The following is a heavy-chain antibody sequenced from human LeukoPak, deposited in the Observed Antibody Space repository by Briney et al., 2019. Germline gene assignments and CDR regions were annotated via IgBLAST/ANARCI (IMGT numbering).Heavy chain of an antibody. J-gene: IGHJ5*02. V-gene: IGHV3-23*01. Sequence: GGSLRLSCAASTFTFSSYTMNWVRQAPGKGLEWVSTISGSGDNTYYADSVNGRFTISRDNSKKTLYLYMNSLRAEDTAVYFCAKWGTISGSRNNWLDPWGQGTLVTVSS. CDR1: TFTFSSYT. D-gene: IGHD6-13*01. CDR3: AKWGTISGSRNNWLDP. CDR2: ISGSGDNT.